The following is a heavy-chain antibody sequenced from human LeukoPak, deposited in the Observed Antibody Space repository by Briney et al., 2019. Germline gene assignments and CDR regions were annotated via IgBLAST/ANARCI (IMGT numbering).Heavy chain of an antibody. CDR1: GGTFSSYA. Sequence: SVKVSCKASGGTFSSYAISWVRQAPGQGLEWMGGIIPIFGTANYAQKFQGRVTITADESTSTAYKELSSLRSEDTAVYYCASCVSGWYLGYGWFDPWGQGTLVTVSS. V-gene: IGHV1-69*13. D-gene: IGHD6-19*01. J-gene: IGHJ5*02. CDR3: ASCVSGWYLGYGWFDP. CDR2: IIPIFGTA.